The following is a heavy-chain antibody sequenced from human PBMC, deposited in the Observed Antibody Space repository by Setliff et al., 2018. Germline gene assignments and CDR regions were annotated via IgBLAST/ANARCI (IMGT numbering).Heavy chain of an antibody. CDR2: IKGDDSER. CDR1: GFVVSNNE. CDR3: GRAGKPYAIDV. V-gene: IGHV3-7*04. Sequence: PGGSLRLSCAASGFVVSNNEMSWVRQAPGKGLEWVANIKGDDSERYYVDSVKGRFTVSRDNAKNTLFLQMDSLRVDDTAVYYCGRAGKPYAIDVWGQGTLVTVSS. J-gene: IGHJ3*01.